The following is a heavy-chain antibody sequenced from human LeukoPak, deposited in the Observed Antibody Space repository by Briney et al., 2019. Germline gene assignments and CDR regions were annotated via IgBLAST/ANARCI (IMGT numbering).Heavy chain of an antibody. CDR3: ARDRYGDYYYGMDV. V-gene: IGHV3-21*01. CDR2: ISSSGSYI. D-gene: IGHD4-17*01. CDR1: GFTFSTYS. J-gene: IGHJ6*02. Sequence: SGGSLRLSCAASGFTFSTYSMHWFRQAQGKGLEWVSFISSSGSYIYYADSMKGRFTISRDNAKNSLYLQMNSLRAEDTAVYYCARDRYGDYYYGMDVWGQGTTVTVSS.